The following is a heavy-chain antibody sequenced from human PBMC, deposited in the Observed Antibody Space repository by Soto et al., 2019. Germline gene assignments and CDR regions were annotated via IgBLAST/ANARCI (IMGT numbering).Heavy chain of an antibody. Sequence: PGGSLRLSCAASGFTFSSYAMSWVRQAPGKGLEWVSAISGSGGSTYYADSVKGRFTISRDNSKNTLYLQMNSLRAEDTAVYYCAKDSAPIVVVPAAHHTYYYYYGMDVWGQGTTVTVSS. D-gene: IGHD2-2*01. J-gene: IGHJ6*02. CDR3: AKDSAPIVVVPAAHHTYYYYYGMDV. CDR2: ISGSGGST. CDR1: GFTFSSYA. V-gene: IGHV3-23*01.